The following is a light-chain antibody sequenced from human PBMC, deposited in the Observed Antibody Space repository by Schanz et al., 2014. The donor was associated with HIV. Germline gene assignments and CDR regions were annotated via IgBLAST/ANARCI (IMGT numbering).Light chain of an antibody. CDR3: TSYTSSYTLV. Sequence: QSVLTQPASVSGSPGQSISISCTGTSSDVGGYKYVSWYQQHPGKAPKLLIYDVSIRPSGVSNRFSGSKSGNTASLTISGLQAEDEADYYCTSYTSSYTLVFGGGTKLTVL. V-gene: IGLV2-14*03. CDR1: SSDVGGYKY. J-gene: IGLJ2*01. CDR2: DVS.